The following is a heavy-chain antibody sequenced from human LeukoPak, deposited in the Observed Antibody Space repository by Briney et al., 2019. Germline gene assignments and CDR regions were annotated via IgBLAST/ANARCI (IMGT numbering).Heavy chain of an antibody. D-gene: IGHD5-18*01. CDR2: ISGSGGST. V-gene: IGHV3-23*01. J-gene: IGHJ4*02. CDR3: AKLSGYSYGYVSDY. CDR1: GFSFSSCA. Sequence: GGSLRLSCAASGFSFSSCAMIWVRQAPGKGLEWVSAISGSGGSTYYADSVKGRFTISRDNSKDTLYLKMSSLRAEDTAVYYCAKLSGYSYGYVSDYWGQGTLFTVSS.